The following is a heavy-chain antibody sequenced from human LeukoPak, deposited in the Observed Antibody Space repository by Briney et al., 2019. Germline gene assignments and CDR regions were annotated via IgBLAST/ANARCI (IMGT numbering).Heavy chain of an antibody. CDR2: INHSGST. CDR1: GGSFSGYY. J-gene: IGHJ4*02. V-gene: IGHV4-34*01. CDR3: ARGRFHCGGDCWRSRLFDY. Sequence: PSETLSLTCAVYGGSFSGYYWSWIRQPPGKGLEWIGEINHSGSTNYNPSLKSRVTISVDTSKNQFSLKLSSVTAADTAVYYCARGRFHCGGDCWRSRLFDYWGQGTLVTVSS. D-gene: IGHD2-21*02.